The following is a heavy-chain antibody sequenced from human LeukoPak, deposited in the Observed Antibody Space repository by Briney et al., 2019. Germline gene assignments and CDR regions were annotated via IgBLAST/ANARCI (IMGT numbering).Heavy chain of an antibody. V-gene: IGHV3-7*03. CDR3: TRQGDWNFEF. Sequence: GGSLRLSWTASGFSSRTHWMSWVRQAPGKGLERVAHIRPDGGERYYGDSLKCRFTISRDNDKNSLYLQMNFLRADDTAIYYCTRQGDWNFEFWGQGTLVTASS. CDR1: GFSSRTHW. J-gene: IGHJ4*02. D-gene: IGHD3/OR15-3a*01. CDR2: IRPDGGER.